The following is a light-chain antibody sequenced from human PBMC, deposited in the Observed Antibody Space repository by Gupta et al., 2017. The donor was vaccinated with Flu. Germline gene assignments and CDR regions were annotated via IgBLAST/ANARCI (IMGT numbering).Light chain of an antibody. V-gene: IGLV3-21*02. J-gene: IGLJ2*01. CDR2: DNS. CDR1: GDKG. CDR3: QMWHYRPDLSKGI. Sequence: GDKGVQWLQQKPGRAPQLVLYDNSDRPSGIPERFSGYNAGNTATLTITRVELEDEADYYCQMWHYRPDLSKGIFGGGTKLTVL.